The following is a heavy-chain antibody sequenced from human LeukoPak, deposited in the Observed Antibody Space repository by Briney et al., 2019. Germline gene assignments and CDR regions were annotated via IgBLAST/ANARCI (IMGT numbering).Heavy chain of an antibody. D-gene: IGHD4-23*01. J-gene: IGHJ4*02. CDR3: ARGKLPPAEFDY. CDR1: GGSISSYY. V-gene: IGHV4-4*07. Sequence: PSENLSLTCTVSGGSISSYYWSWIRQPAGKGLEWIGRIYTSGSTNYNPSLKSRVTMSVDTPKNQFSLKLSSVTAADTAVYYCARGKLPPAEFDYWGQGTLVTVSS. CDR2: IYTSGST.